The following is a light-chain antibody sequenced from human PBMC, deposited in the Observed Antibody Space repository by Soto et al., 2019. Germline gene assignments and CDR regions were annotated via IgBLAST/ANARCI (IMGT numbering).Light chain of an antibody. CDR2: GAS. V-gene: IGKV3-20*01. J-gene: IGKJ1*01. Sequence: EIVLTQSPASLSLSAGERVTLSCRASQSVDTMVAWYQQQVGRTPRLLIYGASSRATGIPDRFSGSGSGTDFTLTISRLEPEDFAVYYCQQYGSSGTFGQGTKVDI. CDR1: QSVDTM. CDR3: QQYGSSGT.